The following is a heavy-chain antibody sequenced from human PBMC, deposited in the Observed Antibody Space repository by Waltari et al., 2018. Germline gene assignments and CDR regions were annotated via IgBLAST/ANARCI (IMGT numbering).Heavy chain of an antibody. CDR2: IYYSGST. V-gene: IGHV4-59*01. CDR1: GGSIRSSY. Sequence: QVQLQESGPGLVKPSETLSLTCTVSGGSIRSSYWSWIRQPPGKGLEWIGYIYYSGSTNYHPAPKSRVTLSVDTSKNQFSLKLSSVTAADTAVYYCARETYGRHIVVVTAPHWYFDLWGRGTLVTVSS. CDR3: ARETYGRHIVVVTAPHWYFDL. D-gene: IGHD2-21*02. J-gene: IGHJ2*01.